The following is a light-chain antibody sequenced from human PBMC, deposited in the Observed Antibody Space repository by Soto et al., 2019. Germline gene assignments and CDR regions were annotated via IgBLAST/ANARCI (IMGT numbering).Light chain of an antibody. V-gene: IGLV2-14*03. Sequence: QSALTQPASVSGSPGQSITISCTGTSSDVGVYNYVSWYQHHPGKVPKLMIYDVSNRPSGVSNRFSGSKSGNTASLIISELQAEDEADYYCSSYTSSSTLSTYVSGTGTKVTV. CDR2: DVS. CDR3: SSYTSSSTLSTYV. CDR1: SSDVGVYNY. J-gene: IGLJ1*01.